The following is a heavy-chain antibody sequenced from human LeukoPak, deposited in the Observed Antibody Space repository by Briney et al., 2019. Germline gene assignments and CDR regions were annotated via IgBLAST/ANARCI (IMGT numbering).Heavy chain of an antibody. D-gene: IGHD3-10*01. J-gene: IGHJ4*02. CDR3: AKGGSGSYCGVIIY. CDR2: ISGSGGST. Sequence: GGSLRLSCAASGFTFSSYAMSWVRQAPGKGLEWFSAISGSGGSTYYADSVKGRFTISRDNSKNTLYLQMNSLRAEDTAVYYCAKGGSGSYCGVIIYWGQGTLVTVSS. V-gene: IGHV3-23*01. CDR1: GFTFSSYA.